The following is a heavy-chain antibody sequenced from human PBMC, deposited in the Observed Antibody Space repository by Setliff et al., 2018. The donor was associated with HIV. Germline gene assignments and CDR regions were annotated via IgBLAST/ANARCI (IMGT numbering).Heavy chain of an antibody. CDR2: IYAAGAT. D-gene: IGHD2-21*02. J-gene: IGHJ3*01. CDR3: ARGQFRLRPDSLDL. Sequence: PGGSLRLSCEISGFSVGDNYMTWVRQTPKMGLEWVSLIYAAGATYYADSVEGRFTISRDTSTNTLYLQMNSLRAEDTAVYYCARGQFRLRPDSLDLWGRGTLVTVSS. V-gene: IGHV3-53*01. CDR1: GFSVGDNY.